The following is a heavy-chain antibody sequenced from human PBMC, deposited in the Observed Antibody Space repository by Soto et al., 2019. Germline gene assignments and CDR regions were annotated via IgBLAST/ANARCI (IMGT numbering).Heavy chain of an antibody. V-gene: IGHV1-18*04. J-gene: IGHJ6*02. Sequence: QVQLVQSGAEVKKPGASVKVSCKASGYTFTSYGISWVRQAPGQGLEWMGWISAYNGNTNYAQKLQGRVPMTTNTSTRTAYMELRSLRSDDTAVYYCARELGGNSAYYYYGMDVWGQGTTVTVSS. CDR3: ARELGGNSAYYYYGMDV. CDR1: GYTFTSYG. D-gene: IGHD2-21*02. CDR2: ISAYNGNT.